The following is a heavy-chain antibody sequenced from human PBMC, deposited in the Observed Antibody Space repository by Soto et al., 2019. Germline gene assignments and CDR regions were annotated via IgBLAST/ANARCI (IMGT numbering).Heavy chain of an antibody. CDR3: ARDIGGATSWGFDP. J-gene: IGHJ5*02. CDR1: GGSISSYY. V-gene: IGHV4-59*01. D-gene: IGHD1-26*01. CDR2: IYYSGST. Sequence: QVQLQESGPGLVKPSETLSLTCTVSGGSISSYYWSWIRQPPGKGLEWIGYIYYSGSTNYNPSLEARVTISVDTSKNQFSLRLRSVTAADTAVYYCARDIGGATSWGFDPWGQGTLVTVSS.